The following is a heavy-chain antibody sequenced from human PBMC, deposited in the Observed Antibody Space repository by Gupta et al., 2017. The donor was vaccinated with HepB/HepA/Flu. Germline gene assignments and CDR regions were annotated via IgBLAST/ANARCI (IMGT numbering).Heavy chain of an antibody. CDR2: INPNSGGT. Sequence: QVQLVQSGAEVKKPGVSVKVSCKASGYTFTGYYMHWVRQAPGQGLEWMGWINPNSGGTNYAQKFQGWVTMTRDTSISTAYMELSRLRSDDTAVYYCARGTVQGLELRLSDWFDPWGQGTLVTGSS. V-gene: IGHV1-2*04. J-gene: IGHJ5*02. D-gene: IGHD1-7*01. CDR1: GYTFTGYY. CDR3: ARGTVQGLELRLSDWFDP.